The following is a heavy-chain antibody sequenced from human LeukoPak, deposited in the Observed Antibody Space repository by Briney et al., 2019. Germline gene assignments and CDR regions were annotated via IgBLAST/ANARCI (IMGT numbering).Heavy chain of an antibody. CDR3: ARSGVTLGGEALYYYDSSGPADY. J-gene: IGHJ4*02. V-gene: IGHV1-69*04. CDR1: GGTFSSYA. D-gene: IGHD3-22*01. Sequence: SVKVSCKASGGTFSSYAISWLRQAPGQGLEWMGRIIPILGIANYAQKFQGRVTITADKSTSTAYMELSSLRSEDMAVYYCARSGVTLGGEALYYYDSSGPADYWGQGTLVTVSS. CDR2: IIPILGIA.